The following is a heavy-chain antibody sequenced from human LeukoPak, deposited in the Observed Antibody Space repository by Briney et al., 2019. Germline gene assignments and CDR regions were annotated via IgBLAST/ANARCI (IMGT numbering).Heavy chain of an antibody. CDR3: ARDRYTPGDYYYYGMDV. CDR2: ISSSSSYI. CDR1: GFTFSSYS. D-gene: IGHD5-12*01. V-gene: IGHV3-21*01. J-gene: IGHJ6*02. Sequence: GGSLRLSCAASGFTFSSYSMNWVRQAPGKGLEWVSSISSSSSYIYYADSVKGRFTISRDNAKNSLYLQMNSLRAEDTAVYYCARDRYTPGDYYYYGMDVWGQGTTVTVSS.